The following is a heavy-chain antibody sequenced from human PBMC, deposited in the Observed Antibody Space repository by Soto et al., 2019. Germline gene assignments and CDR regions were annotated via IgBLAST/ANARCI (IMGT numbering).Heavy chain of an antibody. CDR1: GYTFTSYY. J-gene: IGHJ6*02. Sequence: ASVKVSCKASGYTFTSYYMHWVRQAPGQGLEWMGIINPSGGSTSYAQKFQGRVTMTRDTSTSTVYMELSSLRSEDTAVYYCANSPLAYCGGDCYSDYYYGMDVWGQGTTVTVSS. CDR2: INPSGGST. V-gene: IGHV1-46*01. D-gene: IGHD2-21*02. CDR3: ANSPLAYCGGDCYSDYYYGMDV.